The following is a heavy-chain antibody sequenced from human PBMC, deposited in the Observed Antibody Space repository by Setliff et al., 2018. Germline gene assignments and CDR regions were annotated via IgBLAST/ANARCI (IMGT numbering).Heavy chain of an antibody. CDR1: GSAISSGHY. Sequence: SETLSLTCAVSGSAISSGHYWGWIRQPPGKGLEWIGSFRHSGKTYYNPSPTSRVTISVDTSKKQFSLKVTSVTAADTAVYYCVRDAGDGYGVDAYAGGGFDFWGQGTMVT. D-gene: IGHD4-17*01. CDR3: VRDAGDGYGVDAYAGGGFDF. V-gene: IGHV4-38-2*02. CDR2: FRHSGKT. J-gene: IGHJ3*01.